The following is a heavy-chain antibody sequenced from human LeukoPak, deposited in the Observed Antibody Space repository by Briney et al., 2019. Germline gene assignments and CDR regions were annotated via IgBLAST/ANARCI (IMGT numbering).Heavy chain of an antibody. J-gene: IGHJ6*03. CDR2: IYHSGST. D-gene: IGHD6-13*01. Sequence: SETLSLTCTVSGYSISSGYYWGWIRQPPGKGLEWIGSIYHSGSTYYNPSLKSRVTISVDTSKNQFSLKLSSVTAADTAVYYCARGHPHHSSSWYVGSDYYYMDVWGKGTTVTVSS. CDR1: GYSISSGYY. CDR3: ARGHPHHSSSWYVGSDYYYMDV. V-gene: IGHV4-38-2*02.